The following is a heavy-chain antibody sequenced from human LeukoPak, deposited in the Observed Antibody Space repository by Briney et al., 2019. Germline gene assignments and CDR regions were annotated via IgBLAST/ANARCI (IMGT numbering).Heavy chain of an antibody. CDR3: AKASRSFGAFDI. D-gene: IGHD3-10*01. J-gene: IGHJ3*02. CDR2: ISWNSGSI. Sequence: PGGSLRLYCAPSGFSFDDYAMHWVRQAPGKGLEWVSGISWNSGSIGYADSVKGRFTISRDNAKNSLYLQMSSLRAEDTALYYSAKASRSFGAFDIWGQGTMVTVSS. CDR1: GFSFDDYA. V-gene: IGHV3-9*01.